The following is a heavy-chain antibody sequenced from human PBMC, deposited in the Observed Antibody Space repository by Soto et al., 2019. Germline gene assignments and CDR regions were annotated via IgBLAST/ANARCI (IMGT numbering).Heavy chain of an antibody. V-gene: IGHV4-30-2*01. CDR3: ARGSYGYRDFAY. D-gene: IGHD6-25*01. CDR2: IYHSGST. J-gene: IGHJ4*02. Sequence: QLQLQESGSGLVKPSQTLSLTCAVSGGSISSGGYSWSWIRQPPGKGLEWIGYIYHSGSTYYNPSLKRRVTISVARSQNQFSLKLSSVTAADTAVYYCARGSYGYRDFAYWGQGTLVTVSS. CDR1: GGSISSGGYS.